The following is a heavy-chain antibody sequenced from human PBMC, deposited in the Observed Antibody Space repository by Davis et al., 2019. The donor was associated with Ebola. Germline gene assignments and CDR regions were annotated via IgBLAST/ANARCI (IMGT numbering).Heavy chain of an antibody. J-gene: IGHJ4*02. V-gene: IGHV4-34*01. CDR3: AGDAGGGLYYFDY. CDR2: INHSGST. D-gene: IGHD1-14*01. Sequence: SETLSLTCTVSGGSISSYYWSWIRQPPGKGLEWIGEINHSGSTNYNPSLKSRVTISVDTSKNQFSLKLSSVTAADTAVYYCAGDAGGGLYYFDYWGQGTLVTVSS. CDR1: GGSISSYY.